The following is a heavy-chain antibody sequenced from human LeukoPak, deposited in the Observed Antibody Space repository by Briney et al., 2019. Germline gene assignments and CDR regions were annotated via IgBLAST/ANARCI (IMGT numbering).Heavy chain of an antibody. V-gene: IGHV4-34*01. CDR3: AGGYYDSSGYYSPFDY. D-gene: IGHD3-22*01. CDR1: GGSFSGYY. Sequence: PSETLSLTCAVYGGSFSGYYWSWIRQPPGKGLEWIGEINHSGSTNYNPSLKSRVTISVDTSKNQFSLKLSSVTAADTAVYYCAGGYYDSSGYYSPFDYWGQGTLVTVSS. J-gene: IGHJ4*02. CDR2: INHSGST.